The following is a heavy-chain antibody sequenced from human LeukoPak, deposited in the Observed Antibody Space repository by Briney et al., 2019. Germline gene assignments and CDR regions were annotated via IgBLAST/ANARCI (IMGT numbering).Heavy chain of an antibody. CDR3: ARGSHDLEAGY. V-gene: IGHV4-31*03. Sequence: SETLSLTCTVSGGSISSGGYYWSWIRQHPGEGLEWIGYIYYSGSTYYNPSLKSRVTISVDTSKNQFSLKLSSVTAADTAVYYSARGSHDLEAGYWGQGTLVTVSS. CDR2: IYYSGST. CDR1: GGSISSGGYY. D-gene: IGHD6-13*01. J-gene: IGHJ4*02.